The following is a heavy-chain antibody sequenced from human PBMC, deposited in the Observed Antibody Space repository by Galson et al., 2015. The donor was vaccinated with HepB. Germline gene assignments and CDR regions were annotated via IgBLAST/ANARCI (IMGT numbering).Heavy chain of an antibody. CDR1: GVSISTYY. D-gene: IGHD1-1*01. CDR3: ARGERYGPDV. J-gene: IGHJ6*02. Sequence: ETLSLACTVSGVSISTYYWSWVRQAPGGGREWIGYTSYSRSSNNNPSLKSRVTITMDTSKNQFFLRLTSVSVADTAVYSCARGERYGPDVWGPGTSVTVSS. CDR2: TSYSRSS. V-gene: IGHV4-59*01.